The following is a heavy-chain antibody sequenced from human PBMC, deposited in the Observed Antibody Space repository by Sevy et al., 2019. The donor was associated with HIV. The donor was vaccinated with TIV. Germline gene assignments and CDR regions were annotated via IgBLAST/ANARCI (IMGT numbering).Heavy chain of an antibody. CDR1: GFTFSNAW. D-gene: IGHD6-13*01. CDR2: IKSETEGGAA. V-gene: IGHV3-15*01. CDR3: ATYISTSYEGLS. J-gene: IGHJ5*02. Sequence: GGSLRLSCAASGFTFSNAWMSWVRQAPGKGLEWVGRIKSETEGGAAYYAAPVKGRFTILRDDSKNTLFLQMNSLKTEDTAIYYCATYISTSYEGLSWGQGTLVTVSS.